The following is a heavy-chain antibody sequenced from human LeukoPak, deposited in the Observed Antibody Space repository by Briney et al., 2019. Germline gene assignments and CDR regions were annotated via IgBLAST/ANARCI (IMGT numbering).Heavy chain of an antibody. D-gene: IGHD6-13*01. CDR3: ARGRSSWYYFDY. CDR1: GFTFSSYW. Sequence: GGSLRLSCAASGFTFSSYWMSWVRQAPGKGLEWVANIKQDGSEKYYVDSVKGRFTISRDNAKNSLYLQMNSLRAEDTAVYYRARGRSSWYYFDYWGQGTLVTVAS. V-gene: IGHV3-7*04. CDR2: IKQDGSEK. J-gene: IGHJ4*02.